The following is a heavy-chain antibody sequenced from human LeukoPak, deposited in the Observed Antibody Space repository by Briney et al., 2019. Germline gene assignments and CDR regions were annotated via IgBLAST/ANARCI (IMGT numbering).Heavy chain of an antibody. CDR1: GYTFTSYG. J-gene: IGHJ6*02. Sequence: GASVKVSCKASGYTFTSYGISWVRQAPGQGLEWMGWISAYNGNTNCAQKLQGRVTMTTDTSTSTAYMELRSLRSDDTAVYYCAREGSYDFWSGYYTQNYYYYGMDVWGQGTTVTVSS. CDR2: ISAYNGNT. D-gene: IGHD3-3*01. CDR3: AREGSYDFWSGYYTQNYYYYGMDV. V-gene: IGHV1-18*01.